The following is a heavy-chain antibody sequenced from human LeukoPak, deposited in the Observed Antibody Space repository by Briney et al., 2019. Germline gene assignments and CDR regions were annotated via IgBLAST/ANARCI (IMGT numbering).Heavy chain of an antibody. CDR1: GGSSSSGCNY. V-gene: IGHV4-61*01. J-gene: IGHJ2*01. D-gene: IGHD3-22*01. CDR2: IYYSGST. CDR3: ARDSPPLLYYDSSGYYLAHYDL. Sequence: NPSETLSLTCTVSGGSSSSGCNYWGWIRQPPGKGLEWIGYIYYSGSTNYNPSLKSRVTISVDTSKNQFSLKLSSVTAADTAVYYCARDSPPLLYYDSSGYYLAHYDLWGRRTLVTVSS.